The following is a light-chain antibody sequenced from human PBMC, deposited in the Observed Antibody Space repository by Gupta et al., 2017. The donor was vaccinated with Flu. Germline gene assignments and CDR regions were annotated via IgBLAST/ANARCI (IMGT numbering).Light chain of an antibody. CDR3: QQYNFYPLT. Sequence: DIRMTQSPSALSASVGDRVTITCRASQNITTWLAWYQQKPRKAPKLLIFRTSNLENGVSPRFSGSGSGTEFTLTISSLQPDDFSTFYCQQYNFYPLTFGHGTRVELK. V-gene: IGKV1-5*03. J-gene: IGKJ3*01. CDR1: QNITTW. CDR2: RTS.